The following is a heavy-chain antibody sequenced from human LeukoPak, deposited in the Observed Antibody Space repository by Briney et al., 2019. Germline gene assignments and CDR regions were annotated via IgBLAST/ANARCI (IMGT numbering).Heavy chain of an antibody. D-gene: IGHD3-22*01. CDR2: ISYDGSNK. Sequence: GGSLRLSCAASGFTFSSYAMHWVRQAPGKGLEWVAVISYDGSNKYYADSVKGRFTISRDNSKNTLYLQMNSLRAEDTAVYYCASPDSSGYYYFDYRGQGTLVTVSS. V-gene: IGHV3-30-3*01. CDR1: GFTFSSYA. J-gene: IGHJ4*02. CDR3: ASPDSSGYYYFDY.